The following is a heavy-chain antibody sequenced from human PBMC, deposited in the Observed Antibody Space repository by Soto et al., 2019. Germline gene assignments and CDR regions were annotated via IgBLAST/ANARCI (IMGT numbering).Heavy chain of an antibody. V-gene: IGHV4-59*13. CDR2: IYYSGST. CDR1: GGSISGYS. CDR3: ARAQAAYYFDY. D-gene: IGHD2-15*01. Sequence: PSETLSLTCTVSGGSISGYSWSWIRQSPGKGLVWIGYIYYSGSTNYNPSLKSRVTISVDTSKNRFSLKLSSVTVADSAMYYCARAQAAYYFDYWGQGTVVTVSS. J-gene: IGHJ4*02.